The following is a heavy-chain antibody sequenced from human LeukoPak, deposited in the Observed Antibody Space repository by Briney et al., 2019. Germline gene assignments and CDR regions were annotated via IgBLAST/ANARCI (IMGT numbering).Heavy chain of an antibody. CDR3: ARGGVGGYDWIYYYYYYMDV. CDR2: MNPNSGNT. V-gene: IGHV1-8*02. J-gene: IGHJ6*03. Sequence: ASVKVSCKASGYTFTSYDINWVRQATGQGLEWMGWMNPNSGNTGYAQKFQGRVTMTRNTSISTAYMELSSLRSEDSAVYYCARGGVGGYDWIYYYYYYMDVWGKGTTVTISS. D-gene: IGHD5-12*01. CDR1: GYTFTSYD.